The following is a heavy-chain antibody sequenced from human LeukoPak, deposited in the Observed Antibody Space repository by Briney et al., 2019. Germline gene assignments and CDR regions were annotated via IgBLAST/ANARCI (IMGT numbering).Heavy chain of an antibody. CDR3: AKDYSESRVANVFFEY. Sequence: QPRGCLSLSCAASGLTFSDHAMSWFRQAPGKGLEWVAGITSGFTPHYADSVKGRFTISRDNSKNTAHLQLNSLRAEDTAIYYCAKDYSESRVANVFFEYWGQGTLVTVSS. CDR1: GLTFSDHA. V-gene: IGHV3-23*01. J-gene: IGHJ4*02. CDR2: ITSGFTP. D-gene: IGHD2-15*01.